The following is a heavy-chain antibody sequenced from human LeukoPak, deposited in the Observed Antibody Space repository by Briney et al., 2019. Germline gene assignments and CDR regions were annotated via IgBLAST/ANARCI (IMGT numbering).Heavy chain of an antibody. CDR3: ARDLERDGYNQVSDY. D-gene: IGHD5-24*01. Sequence: GASVKVSCKASGYTFTGYYMHWVRQAPGQGLEWMGWINPNSGGTNYAQKFQGRVTMTRDTSISTAYMELSRLRSDDTAVYYCARDLERDGYNQVSDYWGQGTLVTVSS. CDR1: GYTFTGYY. J-gene: IGHJ4*02. CDR2: INPNSGGT. V-gene: IGHV1-2*02.